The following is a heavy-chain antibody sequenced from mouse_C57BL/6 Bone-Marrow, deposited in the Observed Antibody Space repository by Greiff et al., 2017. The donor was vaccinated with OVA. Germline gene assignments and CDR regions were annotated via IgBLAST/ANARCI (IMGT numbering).Heavy chain of an antibody. Sequence: EVHLVESGGGLVQPGGSLKLSCAASGFTFSDFYMYWIRQTLEKRLEWVAYISNGGGSTYYPDTVKGRFTISRDNAKNTLYLQMSRLKSEDTAMYYCARLDAMDYWGQGASVTVSS. V-gene: IGHV5-12*01. J-gene: IGHJ4*01. CDR1: GFTFSDFY. CDR3: ARLDAMDY. CDR2: ISNGGGST.